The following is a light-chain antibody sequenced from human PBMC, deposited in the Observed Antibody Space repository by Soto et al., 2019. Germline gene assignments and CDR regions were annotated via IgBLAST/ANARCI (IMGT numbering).Light chain of an antibody. CDR3: QSYDSSLSGVV. J-gene: IGLJ2*01. V-gene: IGLV1-40*01. CDR1: SGKIGAGYD. Sequence: QSVLTQPPSVSGAPGQRVTISCTGSSGKIGAGYDVHWYQQLPGTAPKLLIYGNSNRPSGVPDRFSGSKSGTSASLAITGLQAEDEADYYCQSYDSSLSGVVFGGGTKLTVL. CDR2: GNS.